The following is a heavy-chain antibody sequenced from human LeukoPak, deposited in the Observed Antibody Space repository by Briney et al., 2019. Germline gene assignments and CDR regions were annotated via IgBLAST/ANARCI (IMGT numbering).Heavy chain of an antibody. D-gene: IGHD6-25*01. J-gene: IGHJ4*02. Sequence: ASVKVSRKASGYTFTSYYMHWVRQAPGQGLEWMGIINPSGGSTSYAQKFQGRVTMTRDMSTSTVYMELSSLRSEDAAVYYCAREPVSGGTSGHDYWGQGTLVTVSS. CDR3: AREPVSGGTSGHDY. V-gene: IGHV1-46*01. CDR1: GYTFTSYY. CDR2: INPSGGST.